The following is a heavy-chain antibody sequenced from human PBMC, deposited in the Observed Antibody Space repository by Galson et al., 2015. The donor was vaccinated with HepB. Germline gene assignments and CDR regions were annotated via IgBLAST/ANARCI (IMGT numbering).Heavy chain of an antibody. CDR2: ISGSGRSI. D-gene: IGHD3-10*01. CDR3: TKMKGPYGPDDYSVGY. Sequence: SLRLSCAASGFPFNGHAMSWVRQAPGKGLEWVPFISGSGRSISYTDSVKGRFTISKDSSINTLYLEMNNLRVEDTAVYYCTKMKGPYGPDDYSVGYWGQGTLVTVSS. J-gene: IGHJ4*02. V-gene: IGHV3-23*01. CDR1: GFPFNGHA.